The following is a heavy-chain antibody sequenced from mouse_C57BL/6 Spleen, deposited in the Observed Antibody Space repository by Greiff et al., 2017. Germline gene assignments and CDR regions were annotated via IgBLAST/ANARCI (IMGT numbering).Heavy chain of an antibody. V-gene: IGHV1-66*01. CDR2: IYPGSGNT. J-gene: IGHJ3*01. CDR1: GYSFTSYY. CDR3: AGYGYDVGFAY. Sequence: QVQLQQSGPELVKPGASVKISCKASGYSFTSYYIHWVKQRPGQGLEWIGWIYPGSGNTKYNEKFKGKATLTADTSSSTAYMQLSSLTSEDSAVYYCAGYGYDVGFAYWGQGTLVTVSA. D-gene: IGHD2-2*01.